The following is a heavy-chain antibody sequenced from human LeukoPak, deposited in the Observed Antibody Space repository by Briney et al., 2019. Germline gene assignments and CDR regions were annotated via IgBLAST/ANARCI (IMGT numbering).Heavy chain of an antibody. CDR3: ARDLGSSWPDY. CDR2: ISYDGSNK. CDR1: GFTFSSYA. D-gene: IGHD6-13*01. Sequence: GGSLRLSCAASGFTFSSYAMHWVRQAPGKGLEWVAVISYDGSNKYYADSVKGRFTISRDNSKNTLYLQMNSLRAEDTAVYYCARDLGSSWPDYWGQGTLVTVSS. J-gene: IGHJ4*02. V-gene: IGHV3-30-3*01.